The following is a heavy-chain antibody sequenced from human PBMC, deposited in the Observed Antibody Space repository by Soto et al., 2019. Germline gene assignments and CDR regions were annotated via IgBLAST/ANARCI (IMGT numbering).Heavy chain of an antibody. V-gene: IGHV3-23*01. CDR1: GFTFSTYA. Sequence: EVQLLESGGDLVQPGGSLRLSCAPSGFTFSTYAMNWVRQAPGKGLEWVSGISGNGDKTYYADSVKGRFTISRDNSKKMLYLQMYTLRAEDTAVYYCAKDPGYTYGHGLDVWGQGTTVTVSS. CDR2: ISGNGDKT. D-gene: IGHD5-18*01. J-gene: IGHJ6*02. CDR3: AKDPGYTYGHGLDV.